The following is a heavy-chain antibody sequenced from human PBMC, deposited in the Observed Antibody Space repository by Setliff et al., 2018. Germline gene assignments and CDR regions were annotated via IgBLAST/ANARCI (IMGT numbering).Heavy chain of an antibody. CDR2: IYDSGSS. J-gene: IGHJ5*02. V-gene: IGHV4-39*01. D-gene: IGHD2-15*01. CDR1: GGFVSNSGFF. CDR3: GRGFSRIEGWGNWFDP. Sequence: SETLSLTCTVSGGFVSNSGFFWGWLRQAPGKGLEWIGNIYDSGSSNYNASLKSRLIITRDTSKNQISLKLTSVTAADTAVYYCGRGFSRIEGWGNWFDPWGQGILVTVSS.